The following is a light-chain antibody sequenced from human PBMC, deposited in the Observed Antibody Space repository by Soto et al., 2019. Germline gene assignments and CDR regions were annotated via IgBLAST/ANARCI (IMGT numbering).Light chain of an antibody. Sequence: EIVMTQSPATLSVSPGERATLSCRASQSVSSNLAWYQQKPGQAPRLLIYGASTGATGVPARFSGSGSGTEFTLTISRLQSEDFAVYYCQQYSDWPRTFGPGTKVEIK. CDR1: QSVSSN. CDR2: GAS. CDR3: QQYSDWPRT. J-gene: IGKJ1*01. V-gene: IGKV3-15*01.